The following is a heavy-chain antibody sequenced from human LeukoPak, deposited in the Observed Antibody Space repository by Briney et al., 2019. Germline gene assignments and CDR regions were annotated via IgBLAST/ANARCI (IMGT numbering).Heavy chain of an antibody. CDR2: IYHTGST. V-gene: IGHV4-59*02. CDR3: ASTGYCSSTSCYAGGWFDP. D-gene: IGHD2-2*03. J-gene: IGHJ5*02. Sequence: SETLSLTCTISGGSVSDYYWSWIRQSPGKGLEWIGYIYHTGSTSYSPSLKSRVTISADTSQNQFSLKLSSVTAADTAVYYCASTGYCSSTSCYAGGWFDPWGQGTLVTVSS. CDR1: GGSVSDYY.